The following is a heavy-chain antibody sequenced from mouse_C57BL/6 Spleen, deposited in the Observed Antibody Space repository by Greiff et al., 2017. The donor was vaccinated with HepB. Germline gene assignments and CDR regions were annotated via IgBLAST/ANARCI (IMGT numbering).Heavy chain of an antibody. D-gene: IGHD2-2*01. V-gene: IGHV7-3*01. Sequence: EVKVVESGGGLVQPGGSLSLSCAASGFTFTDYYMSWVRQPPGKALEWLGFIRNKANGYTTEYSASVKGRFTISRANAQSILYLQMNALRAEDSATYYCARDRGYGFAYWGQGTLVTVSA. CDR2: IRNKANGYTT. CDR1: GFTFTDYY. J-gene: IGHJ3*01. CDR3: ARDRGYGFAY.